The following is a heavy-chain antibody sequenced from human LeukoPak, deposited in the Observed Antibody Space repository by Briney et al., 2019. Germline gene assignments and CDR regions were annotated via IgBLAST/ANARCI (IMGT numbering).Heavy chain of an antibody. Sequence: SVKVSCKASGGTFSSYAISWVRQAPGQGLEWMGGIIPIFGTANYAQKFQGRVTITADESTGTAYMEVSSLRSEATAVYYCARGVGGGYYDFWRGYPIDYWGQGTLVTVSS. CDR2: IIPIFGTA. V-gene: IGHV1-69*13. CDR3: ARGVGGGYYDFWRGYPIDY. D-gene: IGHD3-3*01. CDR1: GGTFSSYA. J-gene: IGHJ4*02.